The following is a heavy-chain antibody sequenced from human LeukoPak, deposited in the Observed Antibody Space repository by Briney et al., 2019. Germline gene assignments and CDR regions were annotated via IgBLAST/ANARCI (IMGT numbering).Heavy chain of an antibody. CDR1: GYTFTGYY. D-gene: IGHD6-13*01. CDR2: INPNSGGT. J-gene: IGHJ6*03. V-gene: IGHV1-2*02. Sequence: ASVKVSCKASGYTFTGYYMHWVRQAPGQGLEWMGWINPNSGGTNYAQKFQGRVTMTRDTSISTAYMELSRLRSDDTAVYYCARDRRSSWYSRDYYYYMDVWGKGTTVTISS. CDR3: ARDRRSSWYSRDYYYYMDV.